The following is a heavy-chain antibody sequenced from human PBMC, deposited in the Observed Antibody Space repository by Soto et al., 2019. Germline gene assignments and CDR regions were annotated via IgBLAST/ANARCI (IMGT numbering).Heavy chain of an antibody. J-gene: IGHJ4*02. CDR2: IWYDGSNK. Sequence: GWSLRLSCAASGFTFSSYGMHWVRQAPGKGLEWVAVIWYDGSNKYYADSVKGRFTISRDNSKNTLYLQMNSLRAEDTAVYYCAREVGASFFDYWGQGTLVTVS. CDR3: AREVGASFFDY. V-gene: IGHV3-33*01. CDR1: GFTFSSYG. D-gene: IGHD1-26*01.